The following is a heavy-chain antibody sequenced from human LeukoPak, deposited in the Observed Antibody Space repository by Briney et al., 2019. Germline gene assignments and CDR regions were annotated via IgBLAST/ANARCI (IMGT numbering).Heavy chain of an antibody. CDR2: IYHSGST. D-gene: IGHD3-22*01. Sequence: PSQTLSLTCAVSGGSIGSGGYSWSWIRQPPGKGLEWIGYIYHSGSTYYNPSLKSRVTISVDRSKNQFSLKLSSVTAADTAVYYCARVSPYYYDSSGYPHDAFDIWGQGTMVTVSS. CDR1: GGSIGSGGYS. V-gene: IGHV4-30-2*01. CDR3: ARVSPYYYDSSGYPHDAFDI. J-gene: IGHJ3*02.